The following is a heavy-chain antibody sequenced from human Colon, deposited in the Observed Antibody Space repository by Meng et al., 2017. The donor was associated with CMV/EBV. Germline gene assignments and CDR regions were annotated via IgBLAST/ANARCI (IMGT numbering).Heavy chain of an antibody. Sequence: SVKVSCKASDYTFTSNAINGVRQATGQGLEWMGWMKPNSGDAGYAPNFQGRITMTRNTSINTAYMELRSLTNEDTAIYYCARGIPDFWGQGTLVTVSS. CDR3: ARGIPDF. CDR1: DYTFTSNA. CDR2: MKPNSGDA. J-gene: IGHJ4*02. V-gene: IGHV1-8*01. D-gene: IGHD3/OR15-3a*01.